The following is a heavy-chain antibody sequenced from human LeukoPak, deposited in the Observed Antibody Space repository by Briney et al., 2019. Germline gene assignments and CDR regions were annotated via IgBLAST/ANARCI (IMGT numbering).Heavy chain of an antibody. CDR1: GYSISRGYY. Sequence: PSEALSLTCTVSGYSISRGYYWGWIRQPPGKGLEWIGSIYHSGSTYYNPSLKSRVTISVDTSKNQFSLKLSSVTAADTAVCYCARALLNCGGDCYPYYFDYWGQGTLVTVSS. CDR2: IYHSGST. D-gene: IGHD2-21*01. CDR3: ARALLNCGGDCYPYYFDY. V-gene: IGHV4-38-2*02. J-gene: IGHJ4*02.